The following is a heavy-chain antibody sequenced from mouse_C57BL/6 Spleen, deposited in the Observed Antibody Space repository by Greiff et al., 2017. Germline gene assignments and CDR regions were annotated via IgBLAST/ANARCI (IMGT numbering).Heavy chain of an antibody. V-gene: IGHV1-15*01. Sequence: QVQLQQSGAELVRPGASVTLSCKASGYTFTDYEMHWVKQTPVHGLEWIGAIDPETGGTAYNQKFKGQAILTADKSSSTAYMELRSLTSEDSAVYYCTRGGVYYYGSREGYFDYWGQGTTLTVSS. CDR3: TRGGVYYYGSREGYFDY. CDR1: GYTFTDYE. D-gene: IGHD1-1*01. J-gene: IGHJ2*01. CDR2: IDPETGGT.